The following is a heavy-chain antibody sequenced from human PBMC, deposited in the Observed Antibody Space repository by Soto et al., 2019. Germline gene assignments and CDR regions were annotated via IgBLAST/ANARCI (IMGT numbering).Heavy chain of an antibody. J-gene: IGHJ3*02. V-gene: IGHV4-4*02. CDR3: ASAQAYLNAFEI. CDR2: IYHSGST. CDR1: GGSISSSNW. Sequence: PSETLSLTCAVSGGSISSSNWWSWVRQPPGKGLEWIGEIYHSGSTNYNPSLKSRVTISVDKSKNQFSLKLSSVTAADTAVYYCASAQAYLNAFEIWRQGTMVTVSS.